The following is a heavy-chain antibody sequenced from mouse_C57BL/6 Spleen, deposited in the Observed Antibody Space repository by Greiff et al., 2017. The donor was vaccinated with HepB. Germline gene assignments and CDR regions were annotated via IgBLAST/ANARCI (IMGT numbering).Heavy chain of an antibody. Sequence: QVQLKQPGAELVMPGASVKLSCKASGYTFTSYWMHWVKQRPGQGLEWIGEIDPSDSYTNYNQKFKGKSTLTVDKSSSTAYMQLSSLTSEDSAVYYCARGYDGYFDYWGQGTTHTVSS. D-gene: IGHD2-3*01. CDR1: GYTFTSYW. J-gene: IGHJ2*01. V-gene: IGHV1-69*01. CDR2: IDPSDSYT. CDR3: ARGYDGYFDY.